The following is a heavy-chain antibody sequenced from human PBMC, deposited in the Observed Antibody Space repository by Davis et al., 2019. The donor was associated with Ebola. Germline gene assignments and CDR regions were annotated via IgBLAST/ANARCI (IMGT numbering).Heavy chain of an antibody. CDR1: GGSFSGYY. Sequence: PSETLSLTCAVYGGSFSGYYWTWVRQSPEKGLEWIGEIYHTGRTTSNSALKSRVTISVDRSRNQFFLKLTSVTAADTAVYYCARVMYEYHTSSYSTADAFDVWGKGTTVTVSS. D-gene: IGHD3-22*01. CDR3: ARVMYEYHTSSYSTADAFDV. CDR2: IYHTGRT. V-gene: IGHV4-34*01. J-gene: IGHJ6*04.